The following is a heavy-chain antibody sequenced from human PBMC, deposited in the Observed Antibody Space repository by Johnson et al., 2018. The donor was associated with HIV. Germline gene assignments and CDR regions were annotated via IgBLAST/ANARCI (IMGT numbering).Heavy chain of an antibody. CDR3: ARDSDSLYAFDI. J-gene: IGHJ3*02. V-gene: IGHV3-30-3*01. CDR1: GFTFSSYA. D-gene: IGHD3-22*01. Sequence: QVQLVESVGGVVQPGRSLRLSCAASGFTFSSYAMHWVRQAPGKGLEWVAVISYDGSNKYYADSVKGRFTISRDNSKNTLYLQMNSLRAEDTAVYYCARDSDSLYAFDIWGQGTMVTVSS. CDR2: ISYDGSNK.